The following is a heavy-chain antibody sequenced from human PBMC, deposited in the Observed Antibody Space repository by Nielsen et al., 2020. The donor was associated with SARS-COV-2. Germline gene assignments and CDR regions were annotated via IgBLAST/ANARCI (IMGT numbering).Heavy chain of an antibody. D-gene: IGHD6-19*01. Sequence: SVKVSCKVSGYTLTELSMHWVRQAPGKGLEWMGGFDPEDGETIYAQKFQGRVTMTEDTSTDTAYMELSSLRSEDTAVYYCATDIADSSGWAKDFDYWGQGTLVTVSS. CDR1: GYTLTELS. CDR2: FDPEDGET. J-gene: IGHJ4*02. CDR3: ATDIADSSGWAKDFDY. V-gene: IGHV1-24*01.